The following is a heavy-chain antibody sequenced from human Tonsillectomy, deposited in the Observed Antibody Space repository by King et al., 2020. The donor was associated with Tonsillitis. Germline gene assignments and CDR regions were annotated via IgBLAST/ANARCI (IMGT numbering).Heavy chain of an antibody. D-gene: IGHD1-26*01. CDR2: IGTAGDT. Sequence: VQLVESGGGLVQPGGSLRLSCEASGFTFSGYEMHWVRQATGKGLEWVTTIGTAGDTYYSGSVKGRFTISRENAKNSLYLQMNSLRARDTAVYYCARENLVGASGYGMDVWGQGTTVTVSS. CDR3: ARENLVGASGYGMDV. J-gene: IGHJ6*02. V-gene: IGHV3-13*01. CDR1: GFTFSGYE.